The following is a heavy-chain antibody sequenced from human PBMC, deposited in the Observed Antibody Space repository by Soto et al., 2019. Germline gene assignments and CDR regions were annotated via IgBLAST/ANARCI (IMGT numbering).Heavy chain of an antibody. V-gene: IGHV1-18*04. CDR3: ARDPSLGYCSSTSCYGAGGYGMDV. J-gene: IGHJ6*02. CDR2: ISAYNGNT. CDR1: GYTFTSYG. D-gene: IGHD2-2*01. Sequence: ASVKVSCKASGYTFTSYGISWVRQAPGQGLEWMGWISAYNGNTNYAQKLQGRVTMTTDTSMSTAYMELRSLRSDDTAVYYCARDPSLGYCSSTSCYGAGGYGMDVWGQGTTVTVSS.